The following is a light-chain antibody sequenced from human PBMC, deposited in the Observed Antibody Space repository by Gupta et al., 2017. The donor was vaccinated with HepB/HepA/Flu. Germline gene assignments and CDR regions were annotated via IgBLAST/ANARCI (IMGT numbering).Light chain of an antibody. Sequence: EIVMTQSPATLSVSPGERATLSCRASQSVSSNLAWYQQKPGQAPRLLIYGASTRATGIPGRFSGSGSGTEFTLTLRSLQSEDFAVYFCQQYNNWPPLTFGGGTKVEIK. CDR2: GAS. J-gene: IGKJ4*01. V-gene: IGKV3-15*01. CDR3: QQYNNWPPLT. CDR1: QSVSSN.